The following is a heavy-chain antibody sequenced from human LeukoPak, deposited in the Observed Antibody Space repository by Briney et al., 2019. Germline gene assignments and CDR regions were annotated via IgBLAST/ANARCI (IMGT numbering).Heavy chain of an antibody. CDR3: AKVIDCSSTSCYLAPINYFDY. Sequence: GGSLRLSCAASGFTFSSYAMSWVRQAPGKGLEWVSAISGSGGSTYYADSVKGRFTISRDNSKNTLYLQINSLRAEDTAVYYCAKVIDCSSTSCYLAPINYFDYWGQGTLVTVSS. V-gene: IGHV3-23*01. CDR1: GFTFSSYA. D-gene: IGHD2-2*01. CDR2: ISGSGGST. J-gene: IGHJ4*02.